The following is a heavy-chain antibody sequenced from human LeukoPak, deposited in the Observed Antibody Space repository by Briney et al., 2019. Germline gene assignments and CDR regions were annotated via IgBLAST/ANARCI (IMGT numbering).Heavy chain of an antibody. D-gene: IGHD6-19*01. Sequence: ASVKVSCKASGYTFTGYYMHWVRQAPGQGLEWMGWINPNSGGTNYAQKFQGWVTMTRDTSISTAYMELSRLRSDDTAVYYCARDRGSGGWYDLADCFDYWGQGTLVTVSS. CDR3: ARDRGSGGWYDLADCFDY. V-gene: IGHV1-2*04. J-gene: IGHJ4*02. CDR1: GYTFTGYY. CDR2: INPNSGGT.